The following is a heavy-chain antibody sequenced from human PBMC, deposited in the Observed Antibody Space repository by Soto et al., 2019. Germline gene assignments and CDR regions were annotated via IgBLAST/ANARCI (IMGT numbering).Heavy chain of an antibody. CDR3: ARARSDSAVSSLGRRLDV. CDR1: GDSVTFGHHY. Sequence: QVQLQESGPGLVKPSGTLSLICIVSGDSVTFGHHYWSWIRQPPGKGLEWIGNSFFTGATNYSPSLKSRVTMSVDSSKSQFSLNLTSVTAAVSAIYYCARARSDSAVSSLGRRLDVWGQGTTVTVSS. J-gene: IGHJ6*02. D-gene: IGHD2-2*01. CDR2: SFFTGAT. V-gene: IGHV4-61*01.